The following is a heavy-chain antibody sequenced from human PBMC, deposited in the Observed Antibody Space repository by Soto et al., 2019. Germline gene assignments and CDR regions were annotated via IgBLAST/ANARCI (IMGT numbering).Heavy chain of an antibody. V-gene: IGHV3-21*01. CDR3: ARARTYYYDSSGYFDMDAFDI. CDR2: ISSSSSYI. Sequence: GGSLRLSCAASGFTFSSYSMNWVRQAPGKGLEWVSSISSSSSYIYYADSVKGRFTISRDNAKNSLYLQMNSLRAEDTAVYYCARARTYYYDSSGYFDMDAFDIWGQGTMVTVSS. J-gene: IGHJ3*02. D-gene: IGHD3-22*01. CDR1: GFTFSSYS.